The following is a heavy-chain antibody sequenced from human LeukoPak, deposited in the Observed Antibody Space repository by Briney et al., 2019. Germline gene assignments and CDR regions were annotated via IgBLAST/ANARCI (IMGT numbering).Heavy chain of an antibody. J-gene: IGHJ4*02. V-gene: IGHV3-21*01. D-gene: IGHD6-6*01. CDR2: ISSSSSYI. CDR1: GFTFSSYS. CDR3: VKEPGYKPAARGHYSSSSWLGY. Sequence: PGGSLRLSCAASGFTFSSYSMNWVRQAPGKGLEWVSSISSSSSYIYYADSVKGRFTISRDNAKNSLYLQMNSLRAEDTAVYYCVKEPGYKPAARGHYSSSSWLGYWGQGTLVTVSS.